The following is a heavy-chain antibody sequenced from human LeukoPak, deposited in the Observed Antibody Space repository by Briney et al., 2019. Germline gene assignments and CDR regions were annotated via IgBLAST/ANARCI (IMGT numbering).Heavy chain of an antibody. J-gene: IGHJ4*02. CDR1: GFTFSSYA. CDR3: ATQTLNWGVSGVY. D-gene: IGHD7-27*01. CDR2: ISGSGGST. Sequence: GGSLRLSCAASGFTFSSYAMSWVRQAPGKGLEWVSAISGSGGSTYYADSVEGRFTISRDNSKNTLYLQMNSLRAEDTAVYYCATQTLNWGVSGVYWGQGTLVTVSS. V-gene: IGHV3-23*01.